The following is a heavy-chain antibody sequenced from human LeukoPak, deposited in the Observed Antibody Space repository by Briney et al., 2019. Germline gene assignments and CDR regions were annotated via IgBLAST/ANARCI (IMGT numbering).Heavy chain of an antibody. CDR1: GFTFSSYW. D-gene: IGHD5-18*01. Sequence: GALRLSCAASGFTFSSYWMSWVRQAPGKGLEWVANIKQDGSEKYYVDSVKGRFTISRDNAKNSLYLQMNSLRAEDTAVYYCARVPGYSYGYVSYWGQGTPVTVSS. V-gene: IGHV3-7*01. CDR3: ARVPGYSYGYVSY. CDR2: IKQDGSEK. J-gene: IGHJ4*02.